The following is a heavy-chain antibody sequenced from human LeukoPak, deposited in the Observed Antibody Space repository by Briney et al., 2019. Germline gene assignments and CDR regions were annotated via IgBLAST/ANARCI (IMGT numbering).Heavy chain of an antibody. CDR1: GYTFTSYG. J-gene: IGHJ4*02. D-gene: IGHD1-26*01. Sequence: ASVKVSCKASGYTFTSYGISWVRQAPGQGLEWMGRIIPILGIANYAQKFQGRVTITADKSTSTAYMELSSLRSEDTAVYYCASLVSGSLLDYWGQGTLVTVSS. CDR2: IIPILGIA. V-gene: IGHV1-69*04. CDR3: ASLVSGSLLDY.